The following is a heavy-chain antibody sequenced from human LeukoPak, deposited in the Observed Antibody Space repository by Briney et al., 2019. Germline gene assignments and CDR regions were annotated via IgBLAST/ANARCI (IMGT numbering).Heavy chain of an antibody. J-gene: IGHJ4*02. V-gene: IGHV4-34*01. CDR2: IKPSGST. CDR1: GGSISNYY. Sequence: SETLSLTCTVSGGSISNYYWTWMRQPPGKGLEWIGEIKPSGSTNYNSSLKSRVTISVDTSKNQLSLKLTSGTAADTAVYYCARGGTYYFGLYYWGQGTLVTVSS. CDR3: ARGGTYYFGLYY. D-gene: IGHD3-10*01.